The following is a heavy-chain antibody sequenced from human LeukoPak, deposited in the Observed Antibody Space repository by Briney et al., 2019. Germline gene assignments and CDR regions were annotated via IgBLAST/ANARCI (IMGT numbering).Heavy chain of an antibody. CDR1: GGSISSGSYY. V-gene: IGHV4-61*02. J-gene: IGHJ2*01. CDR3: ASHDWGVVYWYFDL. Sequence: PSQTLSLTCTVSGGSISSGSYYWSWIRQPAGKGLEWIGRIYTSGSTNYNPSLKSRVTISVDTSKNQFSLKLSSVTAADTAVYYCASHDWGVVYWYFDLWGRGTLVTVSS. D-gene: IGHD7-27*01. CDR2: IYTSGST.